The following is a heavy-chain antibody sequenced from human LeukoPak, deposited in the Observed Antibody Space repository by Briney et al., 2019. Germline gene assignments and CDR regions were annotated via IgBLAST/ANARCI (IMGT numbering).Heavy chain of an antibody. V-gene: IGHV1-2*02. Sequence: ASVKVSCKASGYTFTGYYMHWVRQAPGQGLEWMGWINPNSGGTNYAQKLQGRVTMTTDTSTSTAYMELRSLRSDDTAVYYCARDNSKVYYFDYWGQGTLVTVSS. CDR3: ARDNSKVYYFDY. CDR2: INPNSGGT. J-gene: IGHJ4*02. CDR1: GYTFTGYY. D-gene: IGHD2/OR15-2a*01.